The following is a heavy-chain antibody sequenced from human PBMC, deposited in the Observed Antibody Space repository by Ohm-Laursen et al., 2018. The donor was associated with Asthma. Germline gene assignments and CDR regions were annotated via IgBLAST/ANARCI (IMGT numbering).Heavy chain of an antibody. CDR3: ARGRYCSSTSCPEGMDV. Sequence: SLRLSCAASGFTFSSYGMLWVRQAPGKGLEWVAVISYDGSNKYYADSVKGRFTISRDNSKNTLYLQMNSLRAEDTAVYYCARGRYCSSTSCPEGMDVWGQGTTVTVSS. CDR1: GFTFSSYG. D-gene: IGHD2-2*01. V-gene: IGHV3-30*03. CDR2: ISYDGSNK. J-gene: IGHJ6*02.